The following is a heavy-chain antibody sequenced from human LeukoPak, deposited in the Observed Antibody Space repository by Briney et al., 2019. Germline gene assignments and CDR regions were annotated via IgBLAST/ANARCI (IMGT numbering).Heavy chain of an antibody. CDR1: GVTFSSYG. Sequence: PGRCLRLSCAASGVTFSSYGMHWVRQAPGKGLEWVAVISYDGSHKYSADSVKGRFTISRDNSKNTLYLQMNSLRTEDTAVYFCSASRPHYGDYYGLDVWGHGTTVTVSS. D-gene: IGHD4/OR15-4a*01. CDR3: SASRPHYGDYYGLDV. J-gene: IGHJ6*02. CDR2: ISYDGSHK. V-gene: IGHV3-30*03.